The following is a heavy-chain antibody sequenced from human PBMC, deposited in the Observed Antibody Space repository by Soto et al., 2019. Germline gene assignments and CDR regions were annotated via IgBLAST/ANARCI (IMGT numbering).Heavy chain of an antibody. Sequence: VGSLRLSCAASGFIFSRYEMNWVRQAPGKGLEWVSYINTRGNIIHYADSVKGRFTISRDNAENSLYLQMNSLRAEDTAVYYCARDIDYYDSSGYQDYWGQGSLVTVSS. CDR1: GFIFSRYE. CDR3: ARDIDYYDSSGYQDY. CDR2: INTRGNII. D-gene: IGHD3-22*01. V-gene: IGHV3-48*03. J-gene: IGHJ4*02.